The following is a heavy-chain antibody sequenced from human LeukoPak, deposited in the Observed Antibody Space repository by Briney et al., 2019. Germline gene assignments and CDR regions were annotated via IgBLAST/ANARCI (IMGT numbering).Heavy chain of an antibody. CDR1: GYSISSGYY. Sequence: SETLSLTCIVSGYSISSGYYWGWIRQPPGKGLEWIGNIHHSGSTYYNPSLKSRVTISADTSKNQLSLKLSSVTAAGTAVYYCARVAAGIGFFQHWGQGTLVTVSS. V-gene: IGHV4-38-2*02. CDR3: ARVAAGIGFFQH. CDR2: IHHSGST. J-gene: IGHJ1*01. D-gene: IGHD6-13*01.